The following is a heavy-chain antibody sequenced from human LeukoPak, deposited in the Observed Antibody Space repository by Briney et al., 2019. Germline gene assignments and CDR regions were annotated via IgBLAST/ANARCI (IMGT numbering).Heavy chain of an antibody. V-gene: IGHV3-23*01. J-gene: IGHJ2*01. CDR2: ISGSGGST. D-gene: IGHD2-2*01. CDR3: ARASLLCSSTSCYAWYFDL. CDR1: GFTLTIYA. Sequence: GGSLRLSCAASGFTLTIYATSWVRQAPGKGLGWVSAISGSGGSTYYADSVRGRFTISRDNSKNTLYLQMHSLRVEDTDVYDCARASLLCSSTSCYAWYFDLWGRGTLVTVSS.